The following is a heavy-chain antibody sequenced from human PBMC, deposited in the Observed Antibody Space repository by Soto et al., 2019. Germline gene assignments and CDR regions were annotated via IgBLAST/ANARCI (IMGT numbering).Heavy chain of an antibody. V-gene: IGHV1-8*01. Sequence: QVQLVQSGAEVKKPGASVKVSCKASGYTFTSYDINWVRQATGQGLEWMGWMNPNSGNTGYAQKFQGRVTMTRNTSISTAYRELSSLRSEDTAVYYCARGSAPITIFGLVMNYYYYYMDVWCKGTTVTVSS. CDR1: GYTFTSYD. D-gene: IGHD3-3*01. CDR3: ARGSAPITIFGLVMNYYYYYMDV. CDR2: MNPNSGNT. J-gene: IGHJ6*03.